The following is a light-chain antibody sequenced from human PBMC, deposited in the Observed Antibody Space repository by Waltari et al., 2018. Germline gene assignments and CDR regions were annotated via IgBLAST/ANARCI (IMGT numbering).Light chain of an antibody. Sequence: DIQMTQSPSTLSASEGDRVSITCRASQSISIWLAWYQQRSGKAPKLLISKSSSLESGVPSRFSGSGSGTEFTLTITNLHPDDFATYYCQHYDNYPVAFGQGTKLEIK. CDR2: KSS. CDR3: QHYDNYPVA. J-gene: IGKJ2*01. CDR1: QSISIW. V-gene: IGKV1-5*03.